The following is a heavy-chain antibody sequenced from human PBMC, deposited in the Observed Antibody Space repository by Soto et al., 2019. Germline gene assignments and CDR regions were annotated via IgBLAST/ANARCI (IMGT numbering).Heavy chain of an antibody. V-gene: IGHV4-39*01. Sequence: SETLSLTCTVSGGSISSGYYYWSWIRQPPGKGLEWIGKIYYSGSTYYNPSLKSRVTISVDTSKNQFSLKLSSVTAADTAVYYCARRSYYYDSSGYYYHFDYWGQGTLVTVSS. J-gene: IGHJ4*02. CDR2: IYYSGST. D-gene: IGHD3-22*01. CDR3: ARRSYYYDSSGYYYHFDY. CDR1: GGSISSGYYY.